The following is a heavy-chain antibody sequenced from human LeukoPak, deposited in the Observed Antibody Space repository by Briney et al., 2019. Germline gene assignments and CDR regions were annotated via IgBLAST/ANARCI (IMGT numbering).Heavy chain of an antibody. J-gene: IGHJ5*02. CDR2: IIPILGIA. CDR1: GGTFSSYA. D-gene: IGHD6-19*01. Sequence: GSSVKVSCKASGGTFSSYAISWVRQAPGQGLEWMGRIIPILGIANYAQKFQGRVTITADKSTSTAYMELSSLRSEDTAVYYCARDPPSRIAVAQKGAWFDPWGQGTLVTVSS. CDR3: ARDPPSRIAVAQKGAWFDP. V-gene: IGHV1-69*04.